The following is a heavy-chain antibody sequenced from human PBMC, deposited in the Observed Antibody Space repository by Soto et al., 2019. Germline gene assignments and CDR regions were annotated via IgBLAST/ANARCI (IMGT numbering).Heavy chain of an antibody. V-gene: IGHV5-51*01. CDR3: ATAPYSGGYLEDAFDP. J-gene: IGHJ5*02. Sequence: GESLKISCKGSGYSFTTYWIAWVRQTPGKGLEWMGIIYPGDSETRYSPSFQGQVTISADKSTSIAYLQWSSLKASDTAIYYCATAPYSGGYLEDAFDPWGQGTLVTVSS. D-gene: IGHD1-26*01. CDR2: IYPGDSET. CDR1: GYSFTTYW.